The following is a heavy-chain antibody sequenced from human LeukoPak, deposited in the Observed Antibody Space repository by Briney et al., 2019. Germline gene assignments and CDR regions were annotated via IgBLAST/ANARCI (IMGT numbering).Heavy chain of an antibody. V-gene: IGHV4-39*07. J-gene: IGHJ4*02. D-gene: IGHD3-10*01. Sequence: SETLSLTCTVSGGSNSSSSYYWGWIRQPPGKGLEWIGSIYYSGSTYYNPSLKSRVTISVDTSKNQFSLKLSSVTAADTAVYYCARESPTMVRGVIITPSFDYWGQGTLVTVSS. CDR2: IYYSGST. CDR1: GGSNSSSSYY. CDR3: ARESPTMVRGVIITPSFDY.